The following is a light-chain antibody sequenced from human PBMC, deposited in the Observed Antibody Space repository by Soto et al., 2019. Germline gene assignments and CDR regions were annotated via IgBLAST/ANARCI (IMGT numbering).Light chain of an antibody. J-gene: IGLJ1*01. CDR3: AAWDDSLNGYV. CDR2: AND. V-gene: IGLV1-40*01. CDR1: SSNIGAGFD. Sequence: QSVLTQPPSVSGAPGQRLTISCAGTSSNIGAGFDVHWYQQLPGTAPKLLIYANDDRPSGVPDRFSGSTSGTSASLAISGLQSEDEADYHCAAWDDSLNGYVFGTGTKLTVL.